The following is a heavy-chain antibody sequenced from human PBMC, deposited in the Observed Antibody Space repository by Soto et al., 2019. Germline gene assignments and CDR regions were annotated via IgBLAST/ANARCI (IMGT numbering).Heavy chain of an antibody. CDR3: ARDPTTVVTPPIFDAFDI. D-gene: IGHD2-21*02. CDR1: GYTFSSYG. CDR2: ISAYNVDT. V-gene: IGHV1-18*01. J-gene: IGHJ3*02. Sequence: QVQLVQSGAEVKKPGASVKVSCKASGYTFSSYGISWVRQAPGQGLEWMGWISAYNVDTNYAQRLQGRVTMTTDTSTRTAYMELRSLRSDDTAVYYCARDPTTVVTPPIFDAFDIWGQGTMVTVSS.